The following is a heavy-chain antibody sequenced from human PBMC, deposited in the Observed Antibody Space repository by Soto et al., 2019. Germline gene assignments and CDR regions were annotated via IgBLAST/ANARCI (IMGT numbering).Heavy chain of an antibody. CDR3: ARDLFRDDGYGDPPGMSGY. V-gene: IGHV3-33*01. CDR2: IWCDGSNK. CDR1: GFTFSSYG. J-gene: IGHJ4*02. Sequence: QVQLVESGGGVVQPGRSLRLSCAASGFTFSSYGMHWGRQAPGKGLEWVAVIWCDGSNKYYADSGKGRFTISRYNSKNTLYLQMNSLRAEDTAVYYCARDLFRDDGYGDPPGMSGYWGQGTLVTVSS. D-gene: IGHD4-17*01.